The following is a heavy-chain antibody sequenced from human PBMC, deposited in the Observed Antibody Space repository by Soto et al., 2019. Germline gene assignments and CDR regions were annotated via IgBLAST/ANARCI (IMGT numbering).Heavy chain of an antibody. CDR1: GLTFSSYG. J-gene: IGHJ3*02. D-gene: IGHD3-22*01. V-gene: IGHV3-33*01. CDR2: IWYDGSNK. CDR3: ARDSRAIVVVNDAFDI. Sequence: GGSLRLSCAASGLTFSSYGMHWVRQAPGKGLEWVAVIWYDGSNKYYADSVKGRFTISRDNSKNTLYLQMNSLRAEDTAVYYCARDSRAIVVVNDAFDIWGKGTMVTVSS.